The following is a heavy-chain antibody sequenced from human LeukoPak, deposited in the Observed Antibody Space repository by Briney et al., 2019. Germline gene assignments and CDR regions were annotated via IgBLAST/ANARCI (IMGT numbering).Heavy chain of an antibody. Sequence: SETLSLTCTVSGGSISSYYWSWIRQPPGKGLEWIGYIYYSGSTNYNPSLKSRVTISVDTSKNQFSLKLSSVTAADTAVYYCARARLPYYYYYYMDAWGKGTTVTVSS. CDR2: IYYSGST. CDR3: ARARLPYYYYYYMDA. D-gene: IGHD6-25*01. J-gene: IGHJ6*03. V-gene: IGHV4-59*01. CDR1: GGSISSYY.